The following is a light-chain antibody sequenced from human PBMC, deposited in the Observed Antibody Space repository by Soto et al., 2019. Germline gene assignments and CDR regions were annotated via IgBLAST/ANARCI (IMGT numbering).Light chain of an antibody. CDR3: QQVNVYTST. V-gene: IGKV3-11*01. CDR1: RSVSRY. CDR2: AAS. J-gene: IGKJ4*01. Sequence: EIVLTQSPATLSLSPGESANLSCMATRSVSRYLAWYPQKPGQAPRVLIYAASTRETGLPARFSGSGAGTECTRTISSLQPEDVETDYCQQVNVYTSTFGGGTKVDIK.